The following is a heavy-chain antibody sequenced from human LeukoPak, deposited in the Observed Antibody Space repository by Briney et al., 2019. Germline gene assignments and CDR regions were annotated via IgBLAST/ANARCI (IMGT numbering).Heavy chain of an antibody. V-gene: IGHV5-51*01. D-gene: IGHD2-15*01. Sequence: GESLKISCQGSGYNFASYWIGWVRQLPGKGLEWMGIIYPGDSDTRYSPSFQGQVTISADKSISTAYLQWSSLKASDTAMYYCARGLVPYCSGGSCPFDYWGQGTLVTVSS. CDR3: ARGLVPYCSGGSCPFDY. J-gene: IGHJ4*02. CDR2: IYPGDSDT. CDR1: GYNFASYW.